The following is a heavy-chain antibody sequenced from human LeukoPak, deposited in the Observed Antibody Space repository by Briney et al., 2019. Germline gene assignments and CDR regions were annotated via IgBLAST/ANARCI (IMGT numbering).Heavy chain of an antibody. CDR1: GFTFSSYS. V-gene: IGHV3-21*01. D-gene: IGHD2-2*02. Sequence: GGSLRLSCAASGFTFSSYSMNWVRQAPGKGLEWVSSISSSSSYIYYADSVKGRFTISRDNAKNSLYLQMNSLRAEDTAVYYCARLYCSSTSCNIGASYDYWGQGTLVTVSS. CDR3: ARLYCSSTSCNIGASYDY. CDR2: ISSSSSYI. J-gene: IGHJ4*02.